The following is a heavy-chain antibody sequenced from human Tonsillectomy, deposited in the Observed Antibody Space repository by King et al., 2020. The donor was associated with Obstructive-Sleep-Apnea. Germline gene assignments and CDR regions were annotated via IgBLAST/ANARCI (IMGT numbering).Heavy chain of an antibody. Sequence: VPLVASGGVLVPPGRSLSLSCAASGVPFDAYAMHWVRPAPGKGLEWVSGISWNGGSLGYVDSVKGRFSLSRDNAKHSLYLQLNSLRPDDQALDYCATLPTVVRGVGDYCDYGGQGTLVTVSS. CDR3: ATLPTVVRGVGDYCDY. D-gene: IGHD3-10*01. V-gene: IGHV3-9*01. CDR1: GVPFDAYA. CDR2: ISWNGGSL. J-gene: IGHJ4*02.